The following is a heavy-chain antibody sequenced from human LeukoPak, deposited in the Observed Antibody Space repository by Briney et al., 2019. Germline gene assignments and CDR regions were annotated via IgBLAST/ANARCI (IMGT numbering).Heavy chain of an antibody. CDR1: GGAIRSTDYY. CDR3: ARDRGYSGYDFQRYFDY. D-gene: IGHD5-12*01. Sequence: KPSETLSLTCTVSGGAIRSTDYYWRWIPQPPGKELQRPGSVSYSGNTYYNPSLRSRVTISVDTSKNQFSLNLRSVTAADTAVYYCARDRGYSGYDFQRYFDYWGQGTLVTVSS. J-gene: IGHJ4*02. V-gene: IGHV4-39*02. CDR2: VSYSGNT.